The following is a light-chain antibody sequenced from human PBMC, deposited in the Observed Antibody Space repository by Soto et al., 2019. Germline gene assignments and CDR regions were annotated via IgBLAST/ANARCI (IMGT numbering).Light chain of an antibody. Sequence: SYELTQPHSVSVATAQTGPRISCGGDNIGTKSVHWYQQKPGQAPVLVIYDDHDRPSGIPERFSGSNSGNTATLTITRVEAGDEADYYCQVWDSSSDHYVFAAGTKVTAL. CDR1: NIGTKS. J-gene: IGLJ1*01. CDR3: QVWDSSSDHYV. V-gene: IGLV3-21*02. CDR2: DDH.